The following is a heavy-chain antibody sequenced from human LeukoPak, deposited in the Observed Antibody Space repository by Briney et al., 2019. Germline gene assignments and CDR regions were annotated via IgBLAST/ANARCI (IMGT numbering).Heavy chain of an antibody. CDR2: INPSSGAT. D-gene: IGHD6-13*01. V-gene: IGHV1-2*02. CDR3: SRGDLAAPGTELKLDY. J-gene: IGHJ4*02. CDR1: GYTFTDYY. Sequence: ASVKVSCKASGYTFTDYYIHRVRQAPGQGLEWVGWINPSSGATRYAQKFQGRVTMTRDTSISTAYVDLRRLRSDDTAVYYCSRGDLAAPGTELKLDYWGQGTLVTVSS.